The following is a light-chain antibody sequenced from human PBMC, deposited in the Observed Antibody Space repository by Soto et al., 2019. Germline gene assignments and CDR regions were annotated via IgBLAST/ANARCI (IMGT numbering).Light chain of an antibody. CDR1: EGGGSN. J-gene: IGKJ1*01. Sequence: EIVMTPSPPTLSVSPGERVTLSCRASEGGGSNLAWYNHNSGQAPRIVVFGASTRAAGVPPRFSGSGSGSDFTLTISSLEPEDFAVYYCQQRSNWPQTFGQGTRWIS. CDR3: QQRSNWPQT. V-gene: IGKV3-11*01. CDR2: GAS.